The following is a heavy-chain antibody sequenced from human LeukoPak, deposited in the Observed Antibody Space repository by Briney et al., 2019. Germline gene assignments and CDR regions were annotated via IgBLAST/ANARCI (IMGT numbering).Heavy chain of an antibody. CDR1: GFTVSSNY. Sequence: PGGSLRLSCAASGFTVSSNYMSWVRQAPGKGLEWVSVIYSGGSTYYADSVKGRFTISRDNSKNTLYLQMNSLRAEDTAVYYCARGPWTEYFQYWGQGTLVTVSS. V-gene: IGHV3-53*01. CDR3: ARGPWTEYFQY. J-gene: IGHJ1*01. CDR2: IYSGGST.